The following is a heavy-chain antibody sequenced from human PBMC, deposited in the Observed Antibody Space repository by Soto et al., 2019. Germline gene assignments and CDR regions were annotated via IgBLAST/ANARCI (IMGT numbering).Heavy chain of an antibody. D-gene: IGHD6-13*01. CDR3: ASRLLGIAVVGIEI. J-gene: IGHJ4*02. CDR1: GGSISSSNW. V-gene: IGHV4-4*02. CDR2: IYHSGST. Sequence: QVQLQESGPGLVKPSGTLSLTCAVSGGSISSSNWWSWVRQPPGKGLEWIGEIYHSGSTYYNPSLKSRVTISVVKSKNHVSRKLSSVTAADTAVYYCASRLLGIAVVGIEIWGQGTLVTVSS.